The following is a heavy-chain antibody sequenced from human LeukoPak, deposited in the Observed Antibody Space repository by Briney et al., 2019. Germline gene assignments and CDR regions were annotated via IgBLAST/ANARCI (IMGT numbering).Heavy chain of an antibody. D-gene: IGHD5-24*01. J-gene: IGHJ4*02. CDR2: IFPDDSDT. Sequence: GESLKISCKGSGYNFAHDWIGWVRQMPGKGLEWMGIIFPDDSDTIYSPSFQGQVTISADKSINTAYLQWNNLKALDSAIYYCARQESEMTTPANRYFDLWGQGTLITVSS. CDR3: ARQESEMTTPANRYFDL. CDR1: GYNFAHDW. V-gene: IGHV5-51*01.